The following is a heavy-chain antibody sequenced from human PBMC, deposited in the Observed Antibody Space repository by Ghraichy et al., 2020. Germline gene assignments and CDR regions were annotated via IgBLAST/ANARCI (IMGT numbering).Heavy chain of an antibody. J-gene: IGHJ3*02. CDR3: ARDVELGLDALHI. D-gene: IGHD1-26*01. V-gene: IGHV6-1*01. CDR2: TFYRSKWYN. CDR1: GDSVSSKGAA. Sequence: SQTLSLTCAIPGDSVSSKGAAWNWIRQSPSRGLEWLGRTFYRSKWYNDYAVSVKSRITINPDTSKNQFSLHLTSVTPEETAVYYCARDVELGLDALHIWGPGTMVTVSS.